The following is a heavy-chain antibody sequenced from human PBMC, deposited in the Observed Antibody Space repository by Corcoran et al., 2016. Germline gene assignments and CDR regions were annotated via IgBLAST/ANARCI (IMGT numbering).Heavy chain of an antibody. Sequence: QVTLRESGPALVKPTQTLTLTCTFSGFSLSTSGMCVSWIRQPPGKALEWLALIDWDDDKYYSTSLKTRLTISKDTSKNQVVLTMTNMDTVDTATYYCARGYDFWSGYHYYYYGMDVWGQGTTVTVSS. J-gene: IGHJ6*02. D-gene: IGHD3-3*01. CDR3: ARGYDFWSGYHYYYYGMDV. CDR2: IDWDDDK. CDR1: GFSLSTSGMC. V-gene: IGHV2-70*01.